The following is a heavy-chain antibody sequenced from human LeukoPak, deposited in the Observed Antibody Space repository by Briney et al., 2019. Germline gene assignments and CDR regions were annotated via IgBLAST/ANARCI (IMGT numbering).Heavy chain of an antibody. J-gene: IGHJ4*02. CDR2: IYSSGST. CDR1: GGSIRNYY. CDR3: ARWAGHCGGDCWYYFDY. Sequence: SETLSLTCSVSGGSIRNYYWSWIRQPPGKGLEWIGYIYSSGSTNYNPSLKSRVTISVDMSKNQFSLKLSSVTAADTAVYYCARWAGHCGGDCWYYFDYWGQGTLVTVSS. V-gene: IGHV4-4*08. D-gene: IGHD2-21*02.